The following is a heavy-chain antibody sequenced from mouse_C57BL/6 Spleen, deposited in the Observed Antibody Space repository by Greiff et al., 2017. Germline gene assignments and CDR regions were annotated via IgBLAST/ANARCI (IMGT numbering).Heavy chain of an antibody. V-gene: IGHV1-11*01. Sequence: VQLQQSGAELASPGASVTLSCKASGYTFTDHLMNWVKKRPGQGLEWIGRIYPVSDETNYNQKFMGKATFSVERSSSTVYMVLNSLTSEDPAVYYCGRSEGYCNYAMDYWGQGTSVTVSS. CDR2: IYPVSDET. D-gene: IGHD3-2*02. CDR3: GRSEGYCNYAMDY. CDR1: GYTFTDHL. J-gene: IGHJ4*01.